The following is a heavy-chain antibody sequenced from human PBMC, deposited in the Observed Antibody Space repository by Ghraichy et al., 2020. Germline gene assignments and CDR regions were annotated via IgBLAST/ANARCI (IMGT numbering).Heavy chain of an antibody. CDR2: ITHNRDT. CDR1: GGSFSAYY. CDR3: AREGIWPHSRSWYRGFDI. D-gene: IGHD6-13*01. J-gene: IGHJ3*02. V-gene: IGHV4-34*01. Sequence: SETLSLTCAVYGGSFSAYYWSWIRQPPGKGLEWIGDITHNRDTNYNPSLQSRVTILVDTSKNQFSLKLSSVTAADTAVYFCAREGIWPHSRSWYRGFDIWGQGTMVTVSS.